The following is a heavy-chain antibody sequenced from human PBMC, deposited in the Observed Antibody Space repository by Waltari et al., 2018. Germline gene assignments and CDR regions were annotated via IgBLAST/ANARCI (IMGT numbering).Heavy chain of an antibody. CDR1: GFTFVDYA. D-gene: IGHD3-9*01. CDR3: AKDFDSTLHSGYFDY. CDR2: ISWNSGSI. V-gene: IGHV3-9*03. J-gene: IGHJ4*02. Sequence: VQLVESGGGLVQPGRSLRLSCAASGFTFVDYALHWFLHAPGKGLEWVSGISWNSGSIGYADSVKGRFTISRDNAKNSLYLQMNSLRAEDMALYYCAKDFDSTLHSGYFDYWGQGTLVTVSS.